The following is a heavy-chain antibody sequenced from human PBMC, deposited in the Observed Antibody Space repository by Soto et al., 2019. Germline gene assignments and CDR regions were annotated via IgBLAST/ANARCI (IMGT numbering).Heavy chain of an antibody. CDR3: ARDPITMVRGVLTNWFDP. J-gene: IGHJ5*02. V-gene: IGHV3-21*01. CDR2: ISSSSSYI. D-gene: IGHD3-10*01. Sequence: GGSLRLSCAASGFTFSSYSMNWVRQAPGKGLEWVSSISSSSSYIYYADSVKGRFTISRDNAKNSLYLQMNSLRAEDTAVYYCARDPITMVRGVLTNWFDPWGQGTLVTVSS. CDR1: GFTFSSYS.